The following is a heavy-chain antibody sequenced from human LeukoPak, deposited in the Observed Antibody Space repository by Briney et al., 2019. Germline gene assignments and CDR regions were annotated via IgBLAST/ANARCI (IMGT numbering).Heavy chain of an antibody. CDR1: GFTFSSYG. CDR3: ARGPPYLGSGNYYHIVDY. CDR2: ISYDGSNK. D-gene: IGHD3-10*01. Sequence: GGSLRLSCAASGFTFSSYGMHWVRQAPGKGLEWVAVISYDGSNKYYADSVKGRFTISRDNSKNTLYLQMNSLRAEDTAVYYCARGPPYLGSGNYYHIVDYWGQGTLVTVSS. J-gene: IGHJ4*02. V-gene: IGHV3-30*03.